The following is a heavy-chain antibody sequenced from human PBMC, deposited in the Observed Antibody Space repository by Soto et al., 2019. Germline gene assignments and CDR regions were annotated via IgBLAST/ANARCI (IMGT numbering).Heavy chain of an antibody. CDR2: ISSSRSTI. V-gene: IGHV3-48*01. CDR3: VKDTGRNGGIYYFDY. Sequence: GGSLRLSCAASGITFSNYNMNWVRQAPGKGLEWVSYISSSRSTIYYADSVKGRFTISRDKAKNSLYLQMSSLRAEDTAVYYCVKDTGRNGGIYYFDYWGQGTLVTVSS. D-gene: IGHD2-8*01. CDR1: GITFSNYN. J-gene: IGHJ4*02.